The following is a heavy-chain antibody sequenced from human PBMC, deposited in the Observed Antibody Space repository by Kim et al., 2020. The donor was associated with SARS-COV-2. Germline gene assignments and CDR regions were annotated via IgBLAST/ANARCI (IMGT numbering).Heavy chain of an antibody. J-gene: IGHJ6*02. D-gene: IGHD5-18*01. Sequence: ASVKVSCKASGYTFTGYYMHWVRQAPGQGLEWMGWINPNSGGTNYAQKFQGRVTMTRDTSISTAYMELSRLRSDDTAVYYCARLVMEAMVTFYYYGMDVWGQGTTVTVSS. V-gene: IGHV1-2*02. CDR1: GYTFTGYY. CDR3: ARLVMEAMVTFYYYGMDV. CDR2: INPNSGGT.